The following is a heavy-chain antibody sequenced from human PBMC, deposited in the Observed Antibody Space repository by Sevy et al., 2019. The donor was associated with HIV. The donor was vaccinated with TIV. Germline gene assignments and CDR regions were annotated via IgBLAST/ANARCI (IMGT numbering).Heavy chain of an antibody. J-gene: IGHJ6*02. CDR1: GFTVTNNY. D-gene: IGHD6-13*01. Sequence: GGSLRLSCAASGFTVTNNYINWVRQAPGKGLDWVALFYSDDGRYFADSVRGRFTISRDSLKNTWYLQMNSLRAEDTAVYYCARLHPHIAAARAMDVWGQGTTVTVSS. CDR2: FYSDDGR. V-gene: IGHV3-53*01. CDR3: ARLHPHIAAARAMDV.